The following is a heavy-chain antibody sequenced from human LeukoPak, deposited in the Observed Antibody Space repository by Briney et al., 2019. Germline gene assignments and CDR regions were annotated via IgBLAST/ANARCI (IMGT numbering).Heavy chain of an antibody. CDR2: IHTSGTT. CDR1: GGSISSYY. J-gene: IGHJ6*04. Sequence: SETLSLTCTVSGGSISSYYWSWIRQSAGKGLEWIGRIHTSGTTNYNPSLKSRVTISVDTSKNQISLELSSVTAADTAVYYCARVGPSGSYAMDVWGKGTTVTVSS. V-gene: IGHV4-4*07. CDR3: ARVGPSGSYAMDV. D-gene: IGHD1-26*01.